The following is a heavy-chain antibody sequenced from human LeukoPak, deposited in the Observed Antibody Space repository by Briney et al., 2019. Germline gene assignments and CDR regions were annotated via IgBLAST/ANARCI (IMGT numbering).Heavy chain of an antibody. J-gene: IGHJ4*02. D-gene: IGHD6-19*01. V-gene: IGHV1-8*01. Sequence: GASVKVSCKASGYTFTSHDITWVRQATGQGLEWMGFINLGTGYTGYVPKFQGRVTMTRDTSISTAYVEVSSVRSEGTAVYYCARGQFSSGWYPYYFDYWGQGTLVTVSS. CDR2: INLGTGYT. CDR1: GYTFTSHD. CDR3: ARGQFSSGWYPYYFDY.